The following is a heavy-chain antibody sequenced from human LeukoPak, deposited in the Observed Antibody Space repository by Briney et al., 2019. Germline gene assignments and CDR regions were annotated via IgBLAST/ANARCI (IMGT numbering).Heavy chain of an antibody. V-gene: IGHV1-69*06. D-gene: IGHD2-15*01. CDR1: GGTFSSYA. Sequence: ASVKVSCKASGGTFSSYAISWVRQAPGQGLEWMGRIIPIFGTANYAQKFQGRVTITADKSTSTAYMELSSLRSEDTAVYYCARDLGGDFSGDYVDYWGQGTLVTVSS. CDR2: IIPIFGTA. J-gene: IGHJ4*02. CDR3: ARDLGGDFSGDYVDY.